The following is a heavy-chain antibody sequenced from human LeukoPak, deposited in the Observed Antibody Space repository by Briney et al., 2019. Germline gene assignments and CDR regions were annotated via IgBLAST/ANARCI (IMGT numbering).Heavy chain of an antibody. V-gene: IGHV5-51*01. D-gene: IGHD6-6*01. CDR3: SRRESIAARPYDY. CDR2: IYPGDSDT. Sequence: GESLKISCQGFGYTFTNYWIAWVRQMPGKGLEWMGIIYPGDSDTRYSPSFQGQVTISADKSISTAYLQWSSLKASDTAMYYCSRRESIAARPYDYWGQGTLVTVSS. CDR1: GYTFTNYW. J-gene: IGHJ4*02.